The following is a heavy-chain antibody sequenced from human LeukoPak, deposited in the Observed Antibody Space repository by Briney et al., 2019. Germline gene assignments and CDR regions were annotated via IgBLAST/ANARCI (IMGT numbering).Heavy chain of an antibody. J-gene: IGHJ4*02. CDR3: ATHKGGNHPYFDY. CDR1: GFTFSSYA. V-gene: IGHV3-21*01. Sequence: GGSLRLSCAASGFTFSSYAMSWVRQAPGKGLERVTSISSSSSYIYYADSVKGRFTISRDNAKNSLYLQMNSLRAEDTAVYYCATHKGGNHPYFDYWGQGTLVTVSS. D-gene: IGHD4-23*01. CDR2: ISSSSSYI.